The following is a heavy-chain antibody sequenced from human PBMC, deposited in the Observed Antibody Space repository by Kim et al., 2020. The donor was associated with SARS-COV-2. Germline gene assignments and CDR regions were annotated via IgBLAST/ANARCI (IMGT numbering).Heavy chain of an antibody. V-gene: IGHV1-46*01. J-gene: IGHJ4*02. Sequence: ASVKVSCKASGYTFTSYYMHWVRQAPGQGLEWMGMINLSADRTNYAQNFQGRVTMTRDKSTSTVYMELSSLRSEDTAMYYCAREPPGATDGFDYWGQGTLVTVSS. D-gene: IGHD1-1*01. CDR3: AREPPGATDGFDY. CDR1: GYTFTSYY. CDR2: INLSADRT.